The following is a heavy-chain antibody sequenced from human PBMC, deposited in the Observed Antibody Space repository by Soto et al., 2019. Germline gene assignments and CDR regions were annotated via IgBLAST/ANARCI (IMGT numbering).Heavy chain of an antibody. CDR2: IYRDGSS. CDR1: GFSISTNY. Sequence: GGSLRLSCAVSGFSISTNYMGWVRQPPGKGLEWVSVIYRDGSSYYDDSVRGRFSLSRDNSRNTLYPQMESLRAEDTAVYYCAKIYGSENYYGFDPWGQGTLVTVS. CDR3: AKIYGSENYYGFDP. J-gene: IGHJ5*02. V-gene: IGHV3-66*01. D-gene: IGHD3-10*01.